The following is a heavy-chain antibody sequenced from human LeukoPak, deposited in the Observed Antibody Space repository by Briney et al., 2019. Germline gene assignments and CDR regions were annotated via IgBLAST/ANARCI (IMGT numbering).Heavy chain of an antibody. Sequence: PSQTLSLTCTVSGGSISSGGYYWSWVRQHPGKGLEWIGYIYYSGSTYCNPSLKSRVTISVETSKNQFSLKLSSVTAADTAVYYCAREKNPFEDSSGYIDYWGQGTLVTVSS. J-gene: IGHJ4*02. D-gene: IGHD3-22*01. V-gene: IGHV4-31*03. CDR1: GGSISSGGYY. CDR2: IYYSGST. CDR3: AREKNPFEDSSGYIDY.